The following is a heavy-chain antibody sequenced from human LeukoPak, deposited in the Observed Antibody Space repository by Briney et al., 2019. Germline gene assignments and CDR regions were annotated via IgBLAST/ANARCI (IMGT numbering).Heavy chain of an antibody. V-gene: IGHV4-34*01. J-gene: IGHJ5*02. Sequence: PSETLSLTCAVYGESFSGYYWSWIRQPPGKGLEWIGEINHSGSTNYKSSLKSRVTISVDTSKNQLSLKMRSVTAADTAVYYCARDSGTTGEVKFDPWGQGTLVTVSS. CDR3: ARDSGTTGEVKFDP. CDR1: GESFSGYY. D-gene: IGHD3-10*01. CDR2: INHSGST.